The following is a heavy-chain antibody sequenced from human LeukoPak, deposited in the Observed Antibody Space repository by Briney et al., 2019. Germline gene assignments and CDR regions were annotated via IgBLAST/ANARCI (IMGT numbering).Heavy chain of an antibody. CDR1: GFTFSSYS. CDR3: ARPGTEPDTIFGVVRYYYGMDV. J-gene: IGHJ6*02. D-gene: IGHD3-3*01. Sequence: TAGGSLRLSCAASGFTFSSYSMNWVRQAPGKGLEWVSSISSSSSYIYYADSVKGRFTISRDNAKNSLYLQMNSLRAEDTAVYYCARPGTEPDTIFGVVRYYYGMDVWGQGTTVTVPS. V-gene: IGHV3-21*01. CDR2: ISSSSSYI.